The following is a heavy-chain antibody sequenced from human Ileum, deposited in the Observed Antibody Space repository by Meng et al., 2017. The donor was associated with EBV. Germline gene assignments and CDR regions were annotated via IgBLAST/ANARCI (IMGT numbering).Heavy chain of an antibody. CDR3: AHRPSMVYTPVTFDY. J-gene: IGHJ4*02. CDR1: GLSLSTSGVG. D-gene: IGHD3-10*01. V-gene: IGHV2-5*02. Sequence: QITLKESGPTLVKPTQTLPLTCTFSGLSLSTSGVGVGWIRQPPGKALEWLAFIYWDDEKRYNPSLKSRITITKDTSKNQVVLTMTNMDPVDTATYYCAHRPSMVYTPVTFDYWDQGTLVTVSS. CDR2: IYWDDEK.